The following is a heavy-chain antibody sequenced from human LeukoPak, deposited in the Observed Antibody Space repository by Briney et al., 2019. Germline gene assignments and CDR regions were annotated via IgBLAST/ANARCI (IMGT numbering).Heavy chain of an antibody. CDR1: GFTFSSYG. V-gene: IGHV3-30*18. D-gene: IGHD3-22*01. Sequence: PGGSLRLSCAASGFTFSSYGMHWVRQAPGKGLEWVAVISYDGSNEYYADSVKGRFTISRDNSKNTLYLQMNSLRAEDTAVYYCAKGSYYYDSSGLEYFQHWGQGTLVTVSS. J-gene: IGHJ1*01. CDR2: ISYDGSNE. CDR3: AKGSYYYDSSGLEYFQH.